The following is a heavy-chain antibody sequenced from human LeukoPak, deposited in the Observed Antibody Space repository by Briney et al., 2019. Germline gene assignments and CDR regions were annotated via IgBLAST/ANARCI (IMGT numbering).Heavy chain of an antibody. CDR1: GYTFTNHP. CDR2: INPNSGDT. Sequence: ASVKVSCKAPGYTFTNHPMHWVRQAPGQGLEWMGWINPNSGDTNYVQKFQGRVTMTRDPSISTAYMELSSLRSEDTAVYYCARGNYDFWSGPPYYYYYYYMDVWGKGTTVTVSS. CDR3: ARGNYDFWSGPPYYYYYYYMDV. V-gene: IGHV1-2*02. J-gene: IGHJ6*03. D-gene: IGHD3-3*01.